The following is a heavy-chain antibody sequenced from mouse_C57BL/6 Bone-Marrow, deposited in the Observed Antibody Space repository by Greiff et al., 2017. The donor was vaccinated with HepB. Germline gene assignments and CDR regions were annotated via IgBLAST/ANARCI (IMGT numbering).Heavy chain of an antibody. Sequence: VQLQQSGPELVKPGASVTISCKASGYSFTDYNMNWVKQSNGQGLEWIGVINPNYGTTNYNQKFKGKATLTVDKSSSTAYMQLNSLTSEDSAVYYCARSYYYGSSLFAYWGQGTLVTVSA. CDR3: ARSYYYGSSLFAY. D-gene: IGHD1-1*01. CDR2: INPNYGTT. V-gene: IGHV1-39*01. J-gene: IGHJ3*01. CDR1: GYSFTDYN.